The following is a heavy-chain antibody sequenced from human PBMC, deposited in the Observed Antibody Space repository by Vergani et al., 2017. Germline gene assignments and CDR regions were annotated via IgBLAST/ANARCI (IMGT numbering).Heavy chain of an antibody. Sequence: QVQLQQWGAGLLKPSETLSLTCAVYGGSLSGYYWSWIRQPPGKGLEWIGEINHSGSTNYNPSLESPVTISVDTSKNQFSLKLRSVTAADTAVYYCARDYAYTRQHIVVVTAPVFDYWGQGTLVTVSS. J-gene: IGHJ4*02. CDR2: INHSGST. V-gene: IGHV4-34*01. CDR1: GGSLSGYY. D-gene: IGHD2-21*02. CDR3: ARDYAYTRQHIVVVTAPVFDY.